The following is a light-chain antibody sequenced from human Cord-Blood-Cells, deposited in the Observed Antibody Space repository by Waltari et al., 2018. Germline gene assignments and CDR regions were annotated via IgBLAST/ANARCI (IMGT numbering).Light chain of an antibody. CDR1: QGISSY. V-gene: IGKV1-8*01. Sequence: ALRMTQSPSSPSASPGDRVTIPCGASQGISSYLAWYQQKPGKAPKLLIYAASTLQSGVPSRFSGSGSGTDCTLTIGYLQSEDFATYYCQQYDSYPRAFGGGTQVENK. J-gene: IGKJ4*01. CDR3: QQYDSYPRA. CDR2: AAS.